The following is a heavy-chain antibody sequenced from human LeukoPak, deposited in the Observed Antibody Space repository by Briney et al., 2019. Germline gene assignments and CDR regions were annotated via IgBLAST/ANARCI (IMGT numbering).Heavy chain of an antibody. CDR1: GFTFSSYA. V-gene: IGHV3-23*01. CDR2: ISGSGGST. Sequence: PGGSLRLSCAASGFTFSSYAMSWVRQAPGKGLEWVSAISGSGGSTYYADSVKGRFTISRDNSKNTLYLQMNSLRAEDTAVYYCAKDSPKLLNIVVVPVQGMDVWGQGTTVTVSS. D-gene: IGHD2-2*01. J-gene: IGHJ6*02. CDR3: AKDSPKLLNIVVVPVQGMDV.